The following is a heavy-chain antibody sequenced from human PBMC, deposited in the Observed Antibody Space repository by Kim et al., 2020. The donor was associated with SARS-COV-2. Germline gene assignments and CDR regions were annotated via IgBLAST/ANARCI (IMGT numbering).Heavy chain of an antibody. CDR3: VKEGYDSSGYSPPFDD. Sequence: GGSLRLSCVASGFTFSNYGMHWVRQAPGKGLEWVAVIWYDGSNKYYADSVKGRLTISRDNYKNTLYLQMNSLRAEDTALYYCVKEGYDSSGYSPPFDDWG. D-gene: IGHD3-22*01. CDR1: GFTFSNYG. J-gene: IGHJ4*01. CDR2: IWYDGSNK. V-gene: IGHV3-33*06.